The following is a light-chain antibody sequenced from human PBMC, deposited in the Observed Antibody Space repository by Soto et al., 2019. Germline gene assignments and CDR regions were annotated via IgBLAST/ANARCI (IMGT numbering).Light chain of an antibody. J-gene: IGLJ3*02. V-gene: IGLV2-23*01. CDR2: EGS. CDR1: SSDVGSYNL. CDR3: CSYAGSRV. Sequence: QSALTQPASVSGSPGQSITISCTGTSSDVGSYNLVSWYQQHPGKAPKLMIYEGSKRPSGVSNRFSGSKSANTASLTISGLPAEDEADYYCCSYAGSRVFGGGTKLTVL.